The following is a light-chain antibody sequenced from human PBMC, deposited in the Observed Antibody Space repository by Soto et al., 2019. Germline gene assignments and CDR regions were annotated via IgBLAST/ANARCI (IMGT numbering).Light chain of an antibody. CDR2: AAS. V-gene: IGKV1-9*01. CDR3: QQLNSYPIT. J-gene: IGKJ5*01. CDR1: QGLSSD. Sequence: DIQLTQSPSFLSSSVGDRVTITCRASQGLSSDLAWYQQKPGQAPTLLIYAASTLQSGVPSRFSGSGSGTEFTLTISSLQPEDFATYYCQQLNSYPITFGQGTRLEIK.